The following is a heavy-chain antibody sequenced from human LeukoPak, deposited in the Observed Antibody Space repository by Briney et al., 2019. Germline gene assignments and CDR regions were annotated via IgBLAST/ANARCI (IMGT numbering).Heavy chain of an antibody. CDR3: ANDGAEYQLLSLRGGGSPTTPKNFDY. CDR2: ISGSGGST. CDR1: GFTFSSYA. J-gene: IGHJ4*02. Sequence: GGSLRLSCAASGFTFSSYAMSWVRQAPGKGLEWVSAISGSGGSTYYADSVKGRFTISRDNSKNTLYLQMNSLRAADTAVYYCANDGAEYQLLSLRGGGSPTTPKNFDYWGQGTLVTVSS. V-gene: IGHV3-23*01. D-gene: IGHD2-2*01.